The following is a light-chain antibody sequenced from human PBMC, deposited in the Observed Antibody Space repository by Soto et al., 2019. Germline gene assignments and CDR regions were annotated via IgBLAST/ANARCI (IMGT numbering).Light chain of an antibody. CDR1: QAISTY. CDR3: QQYGSSPWT. Sequence: IQMTQSPSFLSASVGDRVAITCRASQAISTYLDWYQQHLGKAPKLLIFGASNLQSGVPSRFSGSGSGTDFTLTISRLEPEDFAVYYCQQYGSSPWTFGQGTKVEIK. J-gene: IGKJ1*01. V-gene: IGKV1-39*02. CDR2: GAS.